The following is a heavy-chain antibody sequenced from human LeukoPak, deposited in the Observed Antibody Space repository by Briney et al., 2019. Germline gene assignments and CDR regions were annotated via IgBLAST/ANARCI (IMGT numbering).Heavy chain of an antibody. J-gene: IGHJ6*02. V-gene: IGHV1-46*01. CDR3: ARDEGIAAAGDYYYYDMDV. D-gene: IGHD6-13*01. CDR2: INPSGGST. CDR1: GYTFTSYY. Sequence: GASVKVSCKASGYTFTSYYMHWVRQAPGQGLEWMGIINPSGGSTSYAQKFQGRVTMTRDTSTSTVYMELSSLRSEDTAVYYCARDEGIAAAGDYYYYDMDVWGQGTTVTVSS.